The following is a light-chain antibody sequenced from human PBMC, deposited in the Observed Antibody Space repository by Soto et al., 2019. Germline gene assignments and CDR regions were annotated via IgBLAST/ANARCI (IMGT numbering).Light chain of an antibody. J-gene: IGLJ2*01. Sequence: QSALTQPPSASGSPGQSVTISCTGTSSDVGGYNSVSWYQQHPGKAPKLVIYEVSKRPSGVPDRFSASKSDNTASLTVSGLQAEDEADYYCSSYAGSKNLLFGGGTQLTVL. V-gene: IGLV2-8*01. CDR1: SSDVGGYNS. CDR3: SSYAGSKNLL. CDR2: EVS.